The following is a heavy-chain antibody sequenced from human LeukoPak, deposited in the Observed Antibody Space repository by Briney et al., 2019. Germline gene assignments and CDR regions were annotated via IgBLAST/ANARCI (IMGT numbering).Heavy chain of an antibody. CDR2: ISWNSGSI. V-gene: IGHV3-9*01. J-gene: IGHJ2*01. CDR3: AKDKGVTTYWYFDL. D-gene: IGHD4-17*01. CDR1: GFTFDDYA. Sequence: GGSLRLSCAASGFTFDDYAMHWVRQGPGKGLEWVSGISWNSGSIGYADSVKGRFTISRDNAKDSLYLQMNSLRAEDTALYYCAKDKGVTTYWYFDLWGRGTLVTVSS.